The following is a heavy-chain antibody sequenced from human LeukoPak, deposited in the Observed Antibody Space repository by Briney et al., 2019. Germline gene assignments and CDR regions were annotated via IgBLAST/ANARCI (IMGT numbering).Heavy chain of an antibody. CDR3: SRLLGYYYYYHMVV. CDR2: ISAYNRNK. CDR1: GYTFTSYG. V-gene: IGHV1-18*01. Sequence: GASVKLSCKASGYTFTSYGISWVRQAPGQGLEWVSSISAYNRNKNYVQKLQSRGTMTTDPSTSTPYVELRSLRSHDTAVYYCSRLLGYYYYYHMVVWGKGTTVSVP. J-gene: IGHJ6*03. D-gene: IGHD2-8*02.